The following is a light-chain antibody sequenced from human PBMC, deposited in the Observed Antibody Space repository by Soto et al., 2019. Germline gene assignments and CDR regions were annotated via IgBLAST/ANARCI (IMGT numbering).Light chain of an antibody. J-gene: IGKJ4*01. CDR2: TAS. CDR1: QGIGSW. Sequence: DIQMTQSPSSVAASVGDRVTITCRASQGIGSWLALYQQKPGKAPNLLIYTASSLQSGVPSRFSGSGFGTDFTLTISSLQPEDFAPYYCQQVNSYPLSFGGGNQVEIK. V-gene: IGKV1-12*01. CDR3: QQVNSYPLS.